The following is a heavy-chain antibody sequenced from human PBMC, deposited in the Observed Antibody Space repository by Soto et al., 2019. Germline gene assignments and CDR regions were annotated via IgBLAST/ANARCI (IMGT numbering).Heavy chain of an antibody. J-gene: IGHJ4*02. D-gene: IGHD6-6*01. CDR1: GYSFTSYW. Sequence: GESLKISCQASGYSFTSYWIGWVRQMPGKGLEFMGIIFPGDSKTLYSPSFEGQVTISADKSINTAYLQWSSLKASDTAMYYCARPTQQYVLGYFDYWGQGTLVTVSS. CDR3: ARPTQQYVLGYFDY. CDR2: IFPGDSKT. V-gene: IGHV5-51*01.